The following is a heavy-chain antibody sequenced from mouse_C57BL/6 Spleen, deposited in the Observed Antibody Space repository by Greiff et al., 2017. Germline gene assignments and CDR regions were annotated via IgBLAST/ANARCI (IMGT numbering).Heavy chain of an antibody. V-gene: IGHV1-50*01. Sequence: QVQLQQPGAELVKPGASVKLSCKASGYTFTSYWMQWVKQRPGQGLEWIGEIDPSDSYTNYNQKFKGKATLTVDTSSSTAYMQRSSLTSEDSAVYYCARAIYYYGSRRYWYFDVWGTGTTVTVSA. D-gene: IGHD1-1*01. CDR3: ARAIYYYGSRRYWYFDV. CDR2: IDPSDSYT. CDR1: GYTFTSYW. J-gene: IGHJ1*03.